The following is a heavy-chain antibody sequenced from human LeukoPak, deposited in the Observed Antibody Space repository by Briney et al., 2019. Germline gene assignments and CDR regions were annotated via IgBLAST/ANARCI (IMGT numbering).Heavy chain of an antibody. V-gene: IGHV3-23*01. CDR2: ISGSGGST. CDR3: AKDRDKYYYYYMDV. J-gene: IGHJ6*03. CDR1: GFTFSSYS. Sequence: GGSLRLSCAASGFTFSSYSMNWVRQAPGKGLEWVSAISGSGGSTYYADSVKGRFTISRDNSKNTLYLQMNSLRAEDTAVYYCAKDRDKYYYYYMDVWGKGTTVTISS. D-gene: IGHD5-24*01.